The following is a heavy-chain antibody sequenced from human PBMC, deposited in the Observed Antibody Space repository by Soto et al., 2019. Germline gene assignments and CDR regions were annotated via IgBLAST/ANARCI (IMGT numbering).Heavy chain of an antibody. CDR2: ISGSGGST. D-gene: IGHD2-15*01. V-gene: IGHV3-23*01. J-gene: IGHJ6*02. CDR1: GFTLSSYA. Sequence: GSLRLSCAASGFTLSSYAMSWVRQAPGKGLDWVSGISGSGGSTYYADSVKGRFTISRDNSKNTLYLQMNSLRAEDTAVYYCANRPKDNGMDVWGQGTTVTVSS. CDR3: ANRPKDNGMDV.